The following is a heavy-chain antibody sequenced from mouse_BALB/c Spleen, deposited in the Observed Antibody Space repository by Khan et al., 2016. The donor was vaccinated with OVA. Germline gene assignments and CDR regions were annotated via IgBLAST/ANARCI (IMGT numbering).Heavy chain of an antibody. V-gene: IGHV3-2*02. CDR2: IGYSGST. CDR3: ARLGPGFAY. D-gene: IGHD4-1*01. J-gene: IGHJ3*01. Sequence: EVKLLESGPGLVKPSQSLSLTCTVTGYSITSDYAWNWIRQFPGNKLDWMGYIGYSGSTSYNPSLKSRISITRDTSKNQFFLQLNSVTTEDTATYYCARLGPGFAYWGQGTLVTVSA. CDR1: GYSITSDYA.